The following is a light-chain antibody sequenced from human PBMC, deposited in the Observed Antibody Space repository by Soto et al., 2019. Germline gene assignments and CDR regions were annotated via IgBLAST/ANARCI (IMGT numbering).Light chain of an antibody. CDR1: QSVSSGY. V-gene: IGKV3-20*01. CDR2: GAS. CDR3: QLCGIAPFT. J-gene: IGKJ3*01. Sequence: EIVLTQSPGPLSLSPGERATLSCRASQSVSSGYLAWYQQKPGRVPRLLIYGASNRAPGIPDRFTGSGSGTEFTLTIARVEPEDFAVYYCQLCGIAPFTFGPGTKVDIK.